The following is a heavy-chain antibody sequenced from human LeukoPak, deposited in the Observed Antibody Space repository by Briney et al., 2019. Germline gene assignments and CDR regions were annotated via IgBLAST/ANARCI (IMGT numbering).Heavy chain of an antibody. J-gene: IGHJ3*02. D-gene: IGHD6-19*01. CDR1: GGSFSGYY. CDR2: INHSGST. V-gene: IGHV4-34*01. CDR3: ARELSSGPPSDAFDI. Sequence: PSETLSLTCAVYGGSFSGYYWSWIRQPPGKGLEWIGEINHSGSTNYNPSLKSRVTISVDTSKNQFSLKLSSVTAADTAVYYCARELSSGPPSDAFDIWGQGTMVTVSS.